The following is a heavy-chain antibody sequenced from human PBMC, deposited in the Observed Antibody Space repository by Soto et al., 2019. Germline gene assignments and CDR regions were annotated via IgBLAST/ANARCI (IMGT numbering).Heavy chain of an antibody. J-gene: IGHJ6*02. V-gene: IGHV3-21*01. CDR1: GFTFSSYS. CDR2: ISSSSSYI. CDR3: ARDDGLYYDSSGYFSYYYGMDV. Sequence: GSLRLSCAASGFTFSSYSMSWVRQAPGKGLEWVSSISSSSSYIYYADSVKGRFTISRDNAKNSLYLQMNSLRAEDTAVYYCARDDGLYYDSSGYFSYYYGMDVWGQGTTVTVSS. D-gene: IGHD3-22*01.